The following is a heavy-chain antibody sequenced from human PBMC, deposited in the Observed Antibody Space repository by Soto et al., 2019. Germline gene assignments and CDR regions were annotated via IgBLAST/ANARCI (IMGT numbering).Heavy chain of an antibody. CDR3: AREHTANGRAFDI. CDR1: GYSFISYY. CDR2: INPSGGST. J-gene: IGHJ3*02. D-gene: IGHD5-18*01. V-gene: IGHV1-46*01. Sequence: WASVKVSCKASGYSFISYYMNWVRQAPGQGLEWMGMINPSGGSTSSAQKFQGRVTMTRDTSTSTVYMELSSLRSEDTAVYYCAREHTANGRAFDIWGQGTMVTVSS.